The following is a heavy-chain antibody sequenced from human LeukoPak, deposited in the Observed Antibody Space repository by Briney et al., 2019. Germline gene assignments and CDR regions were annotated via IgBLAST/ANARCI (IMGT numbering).Heavy chain of an antibody. J-gene: IGHJ4*02. V-gene: IGHV1-8*02. D-gene: IGHD3-9*01. CDR1: GYTFTSYA. CDR3: ARGRGRYFDWLLLGL. CDR2: MNPNSGNT. Sequence: GASVKVSCKASGYTFTSYAINWVRQATGQGLEWMGWMNPNSGNTGYAQKFQGRVTMTRNTSISTAYMELSSLRSEDTAVYYCARGRGRYFDWLLLGLWGQGTLVTVSS.